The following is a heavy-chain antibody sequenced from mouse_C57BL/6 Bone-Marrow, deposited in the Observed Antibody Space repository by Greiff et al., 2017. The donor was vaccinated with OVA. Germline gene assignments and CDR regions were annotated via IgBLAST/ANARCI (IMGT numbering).Heavy chain of an antibody. J-gene: IGHJ1*03. Sequence: EVKVVESGGGLVQPGGSLKLSCAASGFTFSDYYMYWVRQTPEKRLEWVAYISNGGGSTYYPDTVKGRFTISRDNAKNTLYLQMSRLKSEDTAMYYCARHKDYYGSSYSYFDVWGTGTTVTVSS. CDR1: GFTFSDYY. CDR2: ISNGGGST. CDR3: ARHKDYYGSSYSYFDV. V-gene: IGHV5-12*01. D-gene: IGHD1-1*01.